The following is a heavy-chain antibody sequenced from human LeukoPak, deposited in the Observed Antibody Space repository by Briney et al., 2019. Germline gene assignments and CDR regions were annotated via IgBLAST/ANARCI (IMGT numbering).Heavy chain of an antibody. V-gene: IGHV4-30-4*08. J-gene: IGHJ5*02. D-gene: IGHD6-19*01. CDR3: ARGEIAVAGPLNWFDP. CDR2: TYYSGST. Sequence: SWVRQAPGKGLEWIGYTYYSGSTYYNPSLKSRVTISVDTSKNQFSLKLSSVTAADTAVYYCARGEIAVAGPLNWFDPWGQGTLVTVSS.